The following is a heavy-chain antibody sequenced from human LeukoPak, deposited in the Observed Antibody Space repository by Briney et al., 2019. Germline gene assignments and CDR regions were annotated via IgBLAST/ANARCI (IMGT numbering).Heavy chain of an antibody. V-gene: IGHV4-61*02. CDR3: ARDPDTAMVGGGFDP. CDR1: GGSISSGSYY. D-gene: IGHD5-18*01. J-gene: IGHJ5*02. CDR2: IYTSGST. Sequence: SETLSLTCTVSGGSISSGSYYWSWIRQPAGKGLEWIGRIYTSGSTNYNPSLKSRVTISVDTSKNQFSLKLSSVTAADTAVYYCARDPDTAMVGGGFDPWGQGTLVTVSS.